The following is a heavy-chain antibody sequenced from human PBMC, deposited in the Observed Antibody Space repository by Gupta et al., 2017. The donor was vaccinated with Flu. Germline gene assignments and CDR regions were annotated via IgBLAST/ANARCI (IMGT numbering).Heavy chain of an antibody. V-gene: IGHV4-34*01. CDR2: ITHSGTA. CDR3: ARGRIATSVHNWFDP. D-gene: IGHD6-13*01. Sequence: QLKQSGAGLLKPSETLPLTCAVDGGSFSGYSCSSIRLIPGKGLPWIGEITHSGTANYNPSLGSRVTISLDSSENPFSRKMTSVTAADTATYYCARGRIATSVHNWFDPWGQGILVTVSS. J-gene: IGHJ5*02. CDR1: GGSFSGYS.